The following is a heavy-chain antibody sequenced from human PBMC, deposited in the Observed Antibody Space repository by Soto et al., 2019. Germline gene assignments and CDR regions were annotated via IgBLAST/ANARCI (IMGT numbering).Heavy chain of an antibody. V-gene: IGHV1-2*04. CDR2: INPNSGGT. D-gene: IGHD1-26*01. J-gene: IGHJ4*02. Sequence: ASVKVSCKASGYTFTGYYMHWVRQAPGQGLEWMGWINPNSGGTNYAQKFQGWVTMTRDTSISTAYMELSRLRSDDTAVYYCARSYSGSYYIIDYWGQGTLVTVS. CDR3: ARSYSGSYYIIDY. CDR1: GYTFTGYY.